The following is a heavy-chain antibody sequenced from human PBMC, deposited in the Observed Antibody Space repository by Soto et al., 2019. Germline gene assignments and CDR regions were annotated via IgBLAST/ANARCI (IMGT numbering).Heavy chain of an antibody. CDR3: ARGTPAWAAAGHNWLDP. V-gene: IGHV1-2*02. J-gene: IGHJ5*02. Sequence: ASVKVSCKASGYTFTGYYIHWVRQAPGQGLEWMGWINPNSGGTNYAQKFQGRVTMTRDTSISTAYMELSRLRSDDTAVYYCARGTPAWAAAGHNWLDPWGQGTLVTVSS. CDR2: INPNSGGT. CDR1: GYTFTGYY. D-gene: IGHD6-13*01.